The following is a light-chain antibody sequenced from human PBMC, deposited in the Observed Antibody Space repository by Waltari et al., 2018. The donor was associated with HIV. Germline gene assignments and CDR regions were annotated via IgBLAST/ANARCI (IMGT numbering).Light chain of an antibody. CDR1: QSVSSSY. Sequence: EIVLTQSPVPLSLSPGERATLSCRASQSVSSSYLAWYQQKPGQAPRLLIYGASSRATGIPDRFSGSGSGTDFTLTISRLEPEDFAVYYCQQYGSSPLTFGGGTKVEIK. V-gene: IGKV3-20*01. CDR2: GAS. CDR3: QQYGSSPLT. J-gene: IGKJ4*01.